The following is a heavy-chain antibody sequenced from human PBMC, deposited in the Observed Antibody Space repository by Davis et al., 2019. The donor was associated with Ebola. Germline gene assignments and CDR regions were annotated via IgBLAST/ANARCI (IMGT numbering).Heavy chain of an antibody. CDR3: ARDPPRNTAAGDSRSNFFDY. V-gene: IGHV3-7*03. Sequence: PGGSLRLSCAASGFTFSDYWMTWVRQAPGKGLEWVGNIRQDGSQKHYVDSVKGRFTISRDNAKNSVYLQMNSLRAEDTALYYCARDPPRNTAAGDSRSNFFDYWGLGTPVTVSS. CDR1: GFTFSDYW. D-gene: IGHD4-11*01. CDR2: IRQDGSQK. J-gene: IGHJ4*01.